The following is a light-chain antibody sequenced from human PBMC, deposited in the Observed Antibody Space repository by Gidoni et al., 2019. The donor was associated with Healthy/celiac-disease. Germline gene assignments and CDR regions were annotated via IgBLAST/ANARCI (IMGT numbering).Light chain of an antibody. CDR2: GAS. CDR3: LHYGSSPWT. Sequence: EIVLTQSPGTLSLSPGEGATLSCRASQSVSGSFLAWFQQKPGQSPRLLIFGASSGSGTDFSLSISRLEPEDFAVYYCLHYGSSPWTFGQGTKVEI. J-gene: IGKJ1*01. CDR1: QSVSGSF. V-gene: IGKV3-20*01.